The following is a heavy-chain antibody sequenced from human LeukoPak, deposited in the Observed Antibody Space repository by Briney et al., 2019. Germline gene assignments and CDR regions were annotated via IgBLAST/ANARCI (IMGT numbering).Heavy chain of an antibody. CDR1: GGTFSSYA. Sequence: SVKVSCKASGGTFSSYAISWVRQAPGQGLEWMGRIIPILGIANYAQKFQGRVTITADKSTSTAYMELSSLRSEDTAVYYCARDQGGGVSTRGSYYFDYWGQGTLVTVSS. J-gene: IGHJ4*02. D-gene: IGHD3-10*01. CDR3: ARDQGGGVSTRGSYYFDY. CDR2: IIPILGIA. V-gene: IGHV1-69*04.